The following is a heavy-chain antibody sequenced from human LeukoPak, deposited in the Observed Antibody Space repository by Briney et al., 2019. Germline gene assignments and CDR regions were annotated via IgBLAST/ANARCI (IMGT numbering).Heavy chain of an antibody. Sequence: GGSLRLSCAASGFTFSSYAMSWVRQAPGKGLEWVSAISGSGGSTYYADSVKGRFTISRDKSKNTLYLQMNSLRAEDTAVYYCAKDPPLYYDFWRDYWGQGTLVTVSS. D-gene: IGHD3-3*01. CDR2: ISGSGGST. CDR3: AKDPPLYYDFWRDY. V-gene: IGHV3-23*01. CDR1: GFTFSSYA. J-gene: IGHJ4*02.